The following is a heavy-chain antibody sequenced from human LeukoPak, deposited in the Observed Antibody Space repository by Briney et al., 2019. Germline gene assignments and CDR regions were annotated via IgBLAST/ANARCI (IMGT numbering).Heavy chain of an antibody. J-gene: IGHJ4*02. V-gene: IGHV3-74*01. CDR3: ARGPSGSYWEFDY. D-gene: IGHD1-26*01. CDR2: INSDGSST. CDR1: GFTFSSYW. Sequence: GGSLRLSCAASGFTFSSYWMHWVRQAPGKGLVWVSRINSDGSSTSYADSVKGRFTISRDNAKNMLYVQMNSLRAEDTAVYYCARGPSGSYWEFDYWGQGTLVTVSS.